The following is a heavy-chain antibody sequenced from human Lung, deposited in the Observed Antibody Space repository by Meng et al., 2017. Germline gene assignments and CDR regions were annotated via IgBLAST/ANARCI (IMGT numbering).Heavy chain of an antibody. CDR1: GGSISSSNYY. CDR3: ARGQKGYFDL. J-gene: IGHJ2*01. V-gene: IGHV4-30-4*01. CDR2: IYNSGST. Sequence: QVQLQESGPGPGKPSQTLSLTFTVSGGSISSSNYYWSWIRQPPGKGLEWSGHIYNSGSTYYNPSLKSRITISVDTSKNQFSLKLSSVTAADTAVYYCARGQKGYFDLWGRGTLVTVSS.